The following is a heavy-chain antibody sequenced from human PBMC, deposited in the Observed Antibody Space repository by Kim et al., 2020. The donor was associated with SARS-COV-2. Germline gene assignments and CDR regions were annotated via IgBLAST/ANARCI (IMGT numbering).Heavy chain of an antibody. V-gene: IGHV3-7*01. J-gene: IGHJ4*02. CDR3: ARGSIGSSPDY. Sequence: YYTDSVKGRFTVSRDTAKNQLYLKMNRLRAEDTAIYYCARGSIGSSPDYWGQGTLATVSS. D-gene: IGHD6-6*01.